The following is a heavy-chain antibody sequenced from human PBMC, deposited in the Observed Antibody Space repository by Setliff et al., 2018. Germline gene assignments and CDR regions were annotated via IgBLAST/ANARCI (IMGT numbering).Heavy chain of an antibody. CDR1: GFTFSSYA. V-gene: IGHV3-33*06. Sequence: GGSLRLSCAASGFTFSSYAMHWVRQAPGKGLEWVALIWNDGSSKFYGDSVKGRFTISRDNSKNTLYLQMDSLRAEDTAVYYCAKGGGVTAAYFWRRTETRPPNDAFDIWGQGTMVTVSS. J-gene: IGHJ3*02. CDR3: AKGGGVTAAYFWRRTETRPPNDAFDI. D-gene: IGHD2-2*01. CDR2: IWNDGSSK.